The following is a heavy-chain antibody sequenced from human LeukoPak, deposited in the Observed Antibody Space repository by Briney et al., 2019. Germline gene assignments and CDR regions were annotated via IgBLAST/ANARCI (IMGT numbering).Heavy chain of an antibody. CDR2: IYYSGST. V-gene: IGHV4-39*01. D-gene: IGHD5-18*01. J-gene: IGHJ4*02. CDR1: GGSISSSSYY. Sequence: SETLSLTCTVSGGSISSSSYYWGWIRQPPGKGLEWIGSIYYSGSTYYNPSLESRVTISVDTSKNQFSLRLNSVTATDTAVYYCARLPGQLWLFFDYWGQGTLVTVSS. CDR3: ARLPGQLWLFFDY.